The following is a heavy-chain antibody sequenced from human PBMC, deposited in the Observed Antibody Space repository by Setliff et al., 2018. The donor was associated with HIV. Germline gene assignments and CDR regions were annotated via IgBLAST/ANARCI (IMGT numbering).Heavy chain of an antibody. CDR2: ISSSSSTI. D-gene: IGHD5-18*01. Sequence: GGSLRLSCAASGFTFSSYSMDWVRQAPGKGLEWVSYISSSSSTIYYADSVKGRFTISRDNAKNSLFLQMNSLRAEDTAVYYCASIELAAMVPVDYWGQGTLVTVSS. V-gene: IGHV3-48*04. J-gene: IGHJ4*02. CDR3: ASIELAAMVPVDY. CDR1: GFTFSSYS.